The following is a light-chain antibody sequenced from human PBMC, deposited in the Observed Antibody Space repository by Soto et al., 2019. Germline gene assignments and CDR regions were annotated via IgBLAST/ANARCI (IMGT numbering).Light chain of an antibody. CDR2: GNS. CDR3: QSYDSSLSAWV. V-gene: IGLV1-40*01. J-gene: IGLJ3*02. Sequence: QSVLTQPPSVSGALGQRVTISCTGSSSNIGAGYDVHWYQQLPGTAPKLLIYGNSNRPSGVPDRFSGSKSGTSASLAITGLQAEDEADYYCQSYDSSLSAWVFGGGTKVTVL. CDR1: SSNIGAGYD.